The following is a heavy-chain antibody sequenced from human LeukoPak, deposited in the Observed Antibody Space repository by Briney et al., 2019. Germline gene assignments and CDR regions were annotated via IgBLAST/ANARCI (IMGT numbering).Heavy chain of an antibody. CDR3: VKIGYCSKSNCNHYFDR. D-gene: IGHD2-2*01. J-gene: IGHJ4*02. V-gene: IGHV4-39*01. Sequence: RPSETLSLTCTVSGGSIGGTNFYWGWIRQPPGKVLEWIGCVYESGTPYYNPSLRSRLTISVDTTTNQFSLRLSSVAAADTAVYYCVKIGYCSKSNCNHYFDRWGRGTLVTVSS. CDR2: VYESGTP. CDR1: GGSIGGTNFY.